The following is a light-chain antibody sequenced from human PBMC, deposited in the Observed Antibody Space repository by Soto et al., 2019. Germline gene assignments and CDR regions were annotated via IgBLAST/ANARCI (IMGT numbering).Light chain of an antibody. J-gene: IGKJ4*01. CDR1: QSVSNN. CDR3: QHYNEWPLT. V-gene: IGKV3-15*01. Sequence: EIVMTQSPATLSVSPEEGATLSCRANQSVSNNLAWYQQKPGQAPRLLIYFASTRATGIPARFSGSGSGTEFTLTIGSLQSEDFAVYYCQHYNEWPLTFGGGTKVETK. CDR2: FAS.